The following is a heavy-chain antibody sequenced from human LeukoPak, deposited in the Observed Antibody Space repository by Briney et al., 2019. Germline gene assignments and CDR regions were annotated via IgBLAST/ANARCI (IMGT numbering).Heavy chain of an antibody. D-gene: IGHD2-21*02. J-gene: IGHJ4*02. CDR3: ARQGYCGGDCYSFDY. V-gene: IGHV4-59*08. CDR1: GGSISSYY. Sequence: SETLSLTCTVSGGSISSYYWSWIRQPPGKGLEWIGYIYYSGSTNYNPSLKSRVTISVDTSKSQFSLKLSSVTAADTAVYYCARQGYCGGDCYSFDYWGQGTLVTVSS. CDR2: IYYSGST.